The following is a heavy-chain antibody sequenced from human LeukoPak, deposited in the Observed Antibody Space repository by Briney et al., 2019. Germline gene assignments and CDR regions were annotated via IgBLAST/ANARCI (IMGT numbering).Heavy chain of an antibody. D-gene: IGHD3-9*01. CDR3: ARDSIGENYDILTGYYTGGFDY. J-gene: IGHJ4*02. CDR2: ISYDGSNK. CDR1: AFTFSSYA. V-gene: IGHV3-30*04. Sequence: GGSLRLSCAPYAFTFSSYAMHWVRQAPGEGLEWVAVISYDGSNKYYADSVKGRFTISRDNSKNTLYLQMNSLRAEDTAVYYCARDSIGENYDILTGYYTGGFDYWGQGTLVTVSS.